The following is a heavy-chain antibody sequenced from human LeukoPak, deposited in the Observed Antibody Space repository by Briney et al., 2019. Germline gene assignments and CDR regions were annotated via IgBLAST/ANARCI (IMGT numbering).Heavy chain of an antibody. CDR1: GGAFSTSA. CDR2: IIPMFGTA. Sequence: SVKVSCKTSGGAFSTSAISWVRQAPGQGLEWMGGIIPMFGTADYAQKFQGRVTITADESTTTAYMDLSSLRSEDTAVYYCARGSGDYVWGSYRPIHLDSWGQGTLVTVSS. D-gene: IGHD3-16*02. CDR3: ARGSGDYVWGSYRPIHLDS. J-gene: IGHJ4*02. V-gene: IGHV1-69*13.